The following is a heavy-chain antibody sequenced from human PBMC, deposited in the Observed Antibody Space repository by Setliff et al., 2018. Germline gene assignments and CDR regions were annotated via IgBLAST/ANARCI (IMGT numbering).Heavy chain of an antibody. V-gene: IGHV3-30*02. D-gene: IGHD3-22*01. CDR2: IRHDGTNE. CDR3: AKDTHYYASSGYYCFDF. J-gene: IGHJ4*02. CDR1: GFTSNMYG. Sequence: PGGSLRLSCAASGFTSNMYGVHWVRRAPGKGLEWVAYIRHDGTNENYADSVKGRFTVSRDNSRNTLFLQMNSLRTEDTAVYYCAKDTHYYASSGYYCFDFWGQGTLVTVSS.